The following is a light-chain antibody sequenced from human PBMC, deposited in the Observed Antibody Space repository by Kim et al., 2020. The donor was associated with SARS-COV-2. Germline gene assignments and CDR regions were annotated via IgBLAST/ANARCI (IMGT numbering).Light chain of an antibody. V-gene: IGLV2-11*03. Sequence: SPGQAVTNSYTGTSSDVGGYNYVSWYQQHPGKAPQVMIYDVSKRPSGVPDRFSGYKSGNAASLTSAGLQAEDEADYYCCSYTGSWVFGGGTQLTVL. J-gene: IGLJ3*02. CDR1: SSDVGGYNY. CDR2: DVS. CDR3: CSYTGSWV.